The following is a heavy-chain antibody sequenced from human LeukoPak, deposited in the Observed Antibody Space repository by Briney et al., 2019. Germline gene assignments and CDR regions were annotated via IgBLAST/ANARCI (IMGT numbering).Heavy chain of an antibody. CDR3: AKDSGIAVAGTLRAFDI. Sequence: PGGSLRLSCAASGFTFSSFGMHWVRQAPAKGLEWVAVISYDGSNKYFADSVKGRFTISRDNSKNTLYLQMNSLRAEDTAVYYCAKDSGIAVAGTLRAFDIWGQGTMVTVSS. J-gene: IGHJ3*02. CDR2: ISYDGSNK. V-gene: IGHV3-30*18. D-gene: IGHD6-19*01. CDR1: GFTFSSFG.